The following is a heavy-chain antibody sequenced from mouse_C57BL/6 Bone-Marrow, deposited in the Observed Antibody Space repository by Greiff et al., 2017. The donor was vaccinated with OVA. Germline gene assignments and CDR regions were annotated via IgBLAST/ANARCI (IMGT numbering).Heavy chain of an antibody. V-gene: IGHV1-18*01. J-gene: IGHJ1*03. CDR2: INPNNGGT. D-gene: IGHD2-4*01. CDR3: ARTRLYYDYDGWYFDV. CDR1: GYTFTDYN. Sequence: VQLQQSGPELVKPGASVKIPCKASGYTFTDYNMDWVKQSHGKSLEWIGDINPNNGGTIYNQKFKGKATLTVDKSSSAAYMELRSLTSEDTAVYYCARTRLYYDYDGWYFDVWGTGTTVTVSS.